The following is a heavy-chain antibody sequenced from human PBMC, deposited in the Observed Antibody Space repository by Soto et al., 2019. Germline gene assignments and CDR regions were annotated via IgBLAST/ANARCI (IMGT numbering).Heavy chain of an antibody. CDR3: AADDMTTLH. Sequence: QMQAVQSGPEVKKPGTSVKFSCKASGFTFINSAMQWVRQARGQRLEWMGWIVVGSGNTNYAQKFKDRVTITRDLSTSTAYMELSSLRSGDTAVYYCAADDMTTLHWGQGTLVTVAS. D-gene: IGHD1-1*01. CDR2: IVVGSGNT. J-gene: IGHJ4*02. V-gene: IGHV1-58*02. CDR1: GFTFINSA.